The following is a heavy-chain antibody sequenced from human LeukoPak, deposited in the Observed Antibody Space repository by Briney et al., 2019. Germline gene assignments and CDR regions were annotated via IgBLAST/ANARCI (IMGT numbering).Heavy chain of an antibody. D-gene: IGHD6-19*01. Sequence: GGSLRHSCVAPGFTFTRYTIQGVRQAPPKGQERVAVISYDGSNKYYAHSLKGRFTISRDTSKNTLYLQMNSMRAEDTPVSFCARDPRQYRSDLLPLFDCWGQGTLVSVST. V-gene: IGHV3-30*04. CDR2: ISYDGSNK. CDR3: ARDPRQYRSDLLPLFDC. J-gene: IGHJ4*02. CDR1: GFTFTRYT.